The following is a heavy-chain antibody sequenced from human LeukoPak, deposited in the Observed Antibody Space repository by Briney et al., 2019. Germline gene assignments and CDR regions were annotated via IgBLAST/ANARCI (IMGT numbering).Heavy chain of an antibody. CDR3: ARGGGFYGSGTTHFDY. CDR1: GGSITSGAYA. Sequence: SETLSLTCAVSGGSITSGAYAWSWIRQPPGKGLEWIGYIYRSGSTSYKPSLKSRLSITIDKSKNQFSLNLRSVTAADTAFYYCARGGGFYGSGTTHFDYWGQGALATVSS. D-gene: IGHD3-10*01. V-gene: IGHV4-30-2*01. J-gene: IGHJ4*02. CDR2: IYRSGST.